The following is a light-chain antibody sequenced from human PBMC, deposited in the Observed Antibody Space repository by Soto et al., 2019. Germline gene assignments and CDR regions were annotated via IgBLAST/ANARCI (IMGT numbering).Light chain of an antibody. V-gene: IGLV1-44*01. Sequence: QSVLAQPPSASGTPGQTVTISCSGGSSNIKTNGVSWYQQVPGAAPKLLIYSNSQRPSGGPDRFSGSKSGTSASLAISGLQSEDEATYHCSTWDDSLNGLIFGGGTKLTVL. CDR1: SSNIKTNG. J-gene: IGLJ2*01. CDR2: SNS. CDR3: STWDDSLNGLI.